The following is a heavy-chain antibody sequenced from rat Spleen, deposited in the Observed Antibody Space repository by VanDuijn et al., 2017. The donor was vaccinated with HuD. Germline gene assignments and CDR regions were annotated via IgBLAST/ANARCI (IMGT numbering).Heavy chain of an antibody. Sequence: EVQLVESGGGLVQPGRSMKLSCVASGFTFSDYYMAWVRQAPKKGLEWVASISYEGSSTYYGDSVKGRFTISRDNAKSTLYLQMNSLRSEDTATYYCTRAYTMGIKGWGQGVMVTVSS. CDR1: GFTFSDYY. J-gene: IGHJ2*01. CDR3: TRAYTMGIKG. V-gene: IGHV5-22*01. D-gene: IGHD1-9*01. CDR2: ISYEGSST.